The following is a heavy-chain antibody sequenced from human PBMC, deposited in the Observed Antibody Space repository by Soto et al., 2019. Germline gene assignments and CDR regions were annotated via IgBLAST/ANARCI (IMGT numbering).Heavy chain of an antibody. Sequence: PGKVLEWVSSISGSGDNTYYADSVKGRFTISSDNSKNTLFLQMTSLRAEDKAVYYCANLPFVLALSVDYWGQGSMVTVS. CDR2: ISGSGDNT. V-gene: IGHV3-23*01. CDR3: ANLPFVLALSVDY. D-gene: IGHD3-16*02. J-gene: IGHJ4*02.